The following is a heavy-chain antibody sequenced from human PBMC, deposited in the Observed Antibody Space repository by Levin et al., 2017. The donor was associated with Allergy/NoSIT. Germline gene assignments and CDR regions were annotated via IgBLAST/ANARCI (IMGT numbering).Heavy chain of an antibody. CDR3: ARFVVTSVSYFYMDV. V-gene: IGHV1-18*01. J-gene: IGHJ6*03. D-gene: IGHD2-2*01. Sequence: GESLKISCKASGYTCKNYGISWVRQAPGQGLEWMGWISTHNGNTNYAQSFQGRVTMTTDTSTRTADMELRSLISDDTAVYYCARFVVTSVSYFYMDVWGKGTTVTVSS. CDR1: GYTCKNYG. CDR2: ISTHNGNT.